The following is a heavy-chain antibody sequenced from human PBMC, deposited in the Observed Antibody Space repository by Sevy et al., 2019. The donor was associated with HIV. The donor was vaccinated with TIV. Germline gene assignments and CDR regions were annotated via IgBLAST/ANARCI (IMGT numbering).Heavy chain of an antibody. D-gene: IGHD2-8*01. J-gene: IGHJ5*02. CDR2: ISSSGSTR. CDR1: GFTFSNYE. V-gene: IGHV3-48*03. Sequence: GGSLRLSCEASGFTFSNYEMNWVRQAPGKGLEWISYISSSGSTRHYADSMKGRFTISRDNAKKSLYLQMNSQRAEGTAVYYCSGVDAYYAKGLDPWGQGTLVTVSS. CDR3: SGVDAYYAKGLDP.